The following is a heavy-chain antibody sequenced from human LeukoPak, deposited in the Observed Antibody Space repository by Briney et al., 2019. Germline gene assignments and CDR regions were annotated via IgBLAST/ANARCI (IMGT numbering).Heavy chain of an antibody. D-gene: IGHD2-21*01. CDR3: ARQISAAGDWVFDY. CDR2: ISPGDSDT. Sequence: GEPLKISCKGSGYSFTSYWIAWVRQMPGKGLEWMGIISPGDSDTRYSPSFQGQVTISADKSISTAYLQWSSLKASDTAMYYCARQISAAGDWVFDYWGQGTLVTVSS. V-gene: IGHV5-51*01. J-gene: IGHJ4*02. CDR1: GYSFTSYW.